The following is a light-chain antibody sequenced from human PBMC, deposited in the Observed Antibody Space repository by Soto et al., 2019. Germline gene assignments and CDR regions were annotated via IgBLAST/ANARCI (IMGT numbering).Light chain of an antibody. V-gene: IGKV3-11*01. Sequence: EIVLTQSPATLSLSPGERAXXXXXASQSVSSYLAWYQQKPGQAXRLLIYDXSXRATGIPARFSGSGSGTDFTLTIGRLEPEDFAVYYCQQYGTLPITFGQGTRLEIK. CDR1: QSVSSY. J-gene: IGKJ5*01. CDR2: DXS. CDR3: QQYGTLPIT.